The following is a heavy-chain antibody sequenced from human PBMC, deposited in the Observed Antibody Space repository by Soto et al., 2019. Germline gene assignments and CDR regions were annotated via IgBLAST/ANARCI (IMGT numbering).Heavy chain of an antibody. CDR1: GYTFTSYG. J-gene: IGHJ4*02. D-gene: IGHD3-10*01. Sequence: ASVKVSCKASGYTFTSYGISWVRQAPGQGLEWMGWISAYNGNTNYAQKLQGRVTMTTDTSTSTAYVELRSLRSDDTAVYYCARAPLIFRAASDSGEFDYWAQRTQDPGSS. V-gene: IGHV1-18*01. CDR2: ISAYNGNT. CDR3: ARAPLIFRAASDSGEFDY.